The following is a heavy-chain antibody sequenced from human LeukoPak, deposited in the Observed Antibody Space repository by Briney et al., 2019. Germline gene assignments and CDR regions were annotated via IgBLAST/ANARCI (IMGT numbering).Heavy chain of an antibody. J-gene: IGHJ4*02. CDR3: ARARYCSSTSCIFDY. CDR2: IYTSGST. D-gene: IGHD2-2*01. Sequence: SETPSLTCTVSGGSISSGSYYWSWIRQPAGKGLEWIGRIYTSGSTNYNPSLKSRVTISVDTSKNQFSLKLSSVTAADTAVYYCARARYCSSTSCIFDYWGQGTLVTVSS. V-gene: IGHV4-61*02. CDR1: GGSISSGSYY.